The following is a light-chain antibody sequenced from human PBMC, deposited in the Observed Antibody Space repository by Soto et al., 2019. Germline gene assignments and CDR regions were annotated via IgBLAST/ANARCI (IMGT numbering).Light chain of an antibody. CDR2: GAS. V-gene: IGKV3-20*01. CDR1: QSVSSSY. J-gene: IGKJ2*01. CDR3: KQYGSSPNT. Sequence: EIVLTQSPGTLSLSPGERATLSCRASQSVSSSYFAWYQQKPGQAPRLLIYGASSKATGMPDRFSGSGSGTGFTLTISSLEPEDLAVYYCKQYGSSPNTFGQGTKLEIK.